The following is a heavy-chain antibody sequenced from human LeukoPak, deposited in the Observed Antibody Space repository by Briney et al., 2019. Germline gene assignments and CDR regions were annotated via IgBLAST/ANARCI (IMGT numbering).Heavy chain of an antibody. Sequence: ASVRVSCKASGHTFTGYYMHWVRQAPGQGLEWMGIINPSGGSTSYAQKFQGRVTMTRDMSTSTVYMELSSLRSEDTAVYYCARVRDGYNDAYDIWGQGTMVTVSS. V-gene: IGHV1-46*01. CDR2: INPSGGST. D-gene: IGHD5-24*01. J-gene: IGHJ3*02. CDR3: ARVRDGYNDAYDI. CDR1: GHTFTGYY.